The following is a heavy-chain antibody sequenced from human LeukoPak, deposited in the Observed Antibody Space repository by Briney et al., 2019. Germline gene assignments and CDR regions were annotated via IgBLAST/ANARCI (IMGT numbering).Heavy chain of an antibody. CDR1: GFTFSSYS. V-gene: IGHV3-48*01. CDR3: AANCPFDY. Sequence: PGGSLRLSCAASGFTFSSYSMNWVRQAPGEGLEWVSYISSSSSTIYYADSVKGRFTISRDNAKNSLYLQMNSLRAEDTAVYYCAANCPFDYWGQGTLVTVSS. D-gene: IGHD4/OR15-4a*01. J-gene: IGHJ4*02. CDR2: ISSSSSTI.